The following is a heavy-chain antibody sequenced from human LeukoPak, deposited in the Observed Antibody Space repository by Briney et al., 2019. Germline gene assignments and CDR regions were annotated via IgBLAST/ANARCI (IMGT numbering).Heavy chain of an antibody. D-gene: IGHD1-26*01. Sequence: KASETLSLTCTVSGGSISSYYWSWIRQPPGKGLEWIGYIYYSGSTNYNPSLKSRVTISVDTSKNQFSLKLSSVTAADTAVYYCARLPETYYPLDAFDNWGQGTMVTVSS. V-gene: IGHV4-59*08. CDR3: ARLPETYYPLDAFDN. CDR2: IYYSGST. J-gene: IGHJ3*02. CDR1: GGSISSYY.